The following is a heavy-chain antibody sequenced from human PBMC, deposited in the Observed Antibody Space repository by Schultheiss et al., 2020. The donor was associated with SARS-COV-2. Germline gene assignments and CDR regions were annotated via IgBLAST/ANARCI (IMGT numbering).Heavy chain of an antibody. V-gene: IGHV4-34*01. D-gene: IGHD5-12*01. CDR1: GGSISSYY. J-gene: IGHJ4*02. CDR2: INHSGST. Sequence: SETLSLTCTVSGGSISSYYWSWIRQPPGKGLEWIGEINHSGSTNYNPSLKSRVTMSVDMSNDQFSLKLTSVTAADTAVYYCARLNRYSGYVSHFDRWGQGTLVTVSS. CDR3: ARLNRYSGYVSHFDR.